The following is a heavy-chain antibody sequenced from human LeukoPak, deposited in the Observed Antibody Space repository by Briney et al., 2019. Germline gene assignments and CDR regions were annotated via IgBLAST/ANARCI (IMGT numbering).Heavy chain of an antibody. CDR2: IKSKTDGGTT. Sequence: GGSLRLSCAASGFTFSNAWMSWVRQAPGKGLEWVGRIKSKTDGGTTDYAAPVKGRFTISRDDSKNTLYLQMNSLKTEDTAVYYCTALAPEAGATPWGYWGQGTLVTVSS. CDR1: GFTFSNAW. CDR3: TALAPEAGATPWGY. J-gene: IGHJ4*02. V-gene: IGHV3-15*01. D-gene: IGHD1-26*01.